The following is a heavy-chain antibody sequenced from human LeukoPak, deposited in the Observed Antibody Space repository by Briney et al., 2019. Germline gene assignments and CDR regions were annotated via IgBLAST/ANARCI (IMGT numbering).Heavy chain of an antibody. CDR2: IIPIFGTA. CDR3: AMSTGVVVAATVWFDP. CDR1: GYTFSNYG. Sequence: GASVKVSCKASGYTFSNYGISWVRQAPGLGLEWMGGIIPIFGTANYAQKFQGRVTITADESTSTAYMELSSLRSEDTAVYYCAMSTGVVVAATVWFDPWGQGTLVTVSS. D-gene: IGHD2-15*01. J-gene: IGHJ5*02. V-gene: IGHV1-69*13.